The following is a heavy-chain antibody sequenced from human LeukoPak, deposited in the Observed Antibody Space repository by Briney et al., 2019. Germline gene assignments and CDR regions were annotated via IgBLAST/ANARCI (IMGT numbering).Heavy chain of an antibody. CDR2: INPNSGGT. J-gene: IGHJ3*02. D-gene: IGHD3-22*01. V-gene: IGHV1-2*02. CDR1: GYTFTSYG. Sequence: ASVKVSCKASGYTFTSYGMNWVRQAPGQGLEWMGWINPNSGGTNYAQKFQGRVTMTRDTSISTAYMELSRLRSDDTAVYYCARVKEDYYDSSGYYGAFDIWGQGTMVTVSS. CDR3: ARVKEDYYDSSGYYGAFDI.